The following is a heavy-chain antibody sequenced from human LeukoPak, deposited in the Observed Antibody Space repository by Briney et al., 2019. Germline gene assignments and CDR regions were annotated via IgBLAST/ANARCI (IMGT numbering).Heavy chain of an antibody. D-gene: IGHD3-3*01. Sequence: SETLSLTCTVSGGSLSSGDYYWSWTRQHPGKGLEWIGYIYYSGRTYYNPSLKSRVTISVDTSKNQFSLKLSSVTAADTAVYYCARDRYDSYPMDVWGQGTTVTVSS. J-gene: IGHJ6*02. V-gene: IGHV4-31*03. CDR3: ARDRYDSYPMDV. CDR2: IYYSGRT. CDR1: GGSLSSGDYY.